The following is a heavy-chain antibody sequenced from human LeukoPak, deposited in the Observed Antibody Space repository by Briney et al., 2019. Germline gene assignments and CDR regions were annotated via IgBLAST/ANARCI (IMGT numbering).Heavy chain of an antibody. CDR3: ARAAGYYYDSSGYYGGGAFDY. CDR2: ISYDGSNK. D-gene: IGHD3-22*01. V-gene: IGHV3-30-3*01. J-gene: IGHJ4*02. CDR1: GFTFSSYA. Sequence: GGSLRLSCAASGFTFSSYAMHWVRQAPGKGLEWVAVISYDGSNKYYADSVKGRFTISRDNSKNTLYLQMNSLRAEDTAVYYCARAAGYYYDSSGYYGGGAFDYWGQGTLVTVSS.